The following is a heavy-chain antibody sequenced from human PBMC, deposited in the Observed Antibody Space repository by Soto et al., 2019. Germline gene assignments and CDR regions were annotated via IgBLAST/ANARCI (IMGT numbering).Heavy chain of an antibody. CDR1: GGSISSYY. V-gene: IGHV4-59*01. CDR3: ARVTGHEAYFDY. Sequence: QVQLQESGPGLVKPSETLSLTCTVSGGSISSYYWSWIRQPPGKGLEWIGYIYYSGSTNYNPSLKSRVTISVDTSKNQFSLKLSSVTAADTAVYYCARVTGHEAYFDYWGQGTLVTVSS. J-gene: IGHJ4*02. CDR2: IYYSGST.